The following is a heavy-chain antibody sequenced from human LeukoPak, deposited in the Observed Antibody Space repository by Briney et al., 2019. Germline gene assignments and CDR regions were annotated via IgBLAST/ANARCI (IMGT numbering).Heavy chain of an antibody. CDR3: ARNDYGDYAPFDY. CDR2: IYYSGST. CDR1: GGSISSYH. J-gene: IGHJ4*02. V-gene: IGHV4-59*12. D-gene: IGHD4-17*01. Sequence: SETLSLTCTVSGGSISSYHWSWIRQPPGKGLEWIGNIYYSGSTNYNPSLKSRVTISLDTSKDQFSLKLSSVTAADTAVYYCARNDYGDYAPFDYWGQGTLVTVSS.